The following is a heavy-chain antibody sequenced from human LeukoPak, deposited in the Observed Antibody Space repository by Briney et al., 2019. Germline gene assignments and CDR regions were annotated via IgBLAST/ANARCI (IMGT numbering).Heavy chain of an antibody. Sequence: ASVKVSCKASGYTFTSYAMHWVRQAPGQRLEWMRWINAGNGNTKYSQKFQGRVTITRDTSASTAYMELSSLRSEDTAVYYCARDEYGDYVFDYWGQGTLVTVSS. CDR1: GYTFTSYA. V-gene: IGHV1-3*01. J-gene: IGHJ4*02. CDR3: ARDEYGDYVFDY. CDR2: INAGNGNT. D-gene: IGHD4-17*01.